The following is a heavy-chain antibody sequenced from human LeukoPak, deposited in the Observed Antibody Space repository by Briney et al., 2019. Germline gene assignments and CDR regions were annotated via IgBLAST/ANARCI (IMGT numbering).Heavy chain of an antibody. CDR3: ARSWTGTLST. J-gene: IGHJ5*02. V-gene: IGHV4-59*08. CDR2: IYYSGST. CDR1: GGYINSHY. Sequence: PSETLSLTCTVSGGYINSHYWTWIRQPPGKGLEWIGYIYYSGSTNYNPSLKSRVTISSDTSKNQFSLKLSSVTAADTAVYYCARSWTGTLSTWGQGTLVTVSS. D-gene: IGHD3/OR15-3a*01.